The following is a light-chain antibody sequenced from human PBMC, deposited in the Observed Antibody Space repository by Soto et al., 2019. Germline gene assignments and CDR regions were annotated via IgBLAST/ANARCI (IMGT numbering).Light chain of an antibody. V-gene: IGKV3-20*01. CDR2: DAS. Sequence: EIVLTQSPGTLSLSPGERATLSCRASQYVSSSSLAWYQQKRGQAPRLLIHDASSRATGIPDRFSGSGSGTDFTLTISSLQSEDFAVYYCQQYNNWPPITFGQGTRLEIK. CDR1: QYVSSSS. CDR3: QQYNNWPPIT. J-gene: IGKJ5*01.